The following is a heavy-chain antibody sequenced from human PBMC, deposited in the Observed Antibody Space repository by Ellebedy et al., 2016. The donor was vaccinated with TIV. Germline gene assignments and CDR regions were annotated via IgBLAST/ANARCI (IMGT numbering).Heavy chain of an antibody. Sequence: PGGSLRPSCAAPGFTFRRFWMAWVRKAPGKGLEGVANIKEVGSEKYYVDSVKGRFPISRDNAKNSLYLQMNTLRAEDTAVYYCARVPLDGAVAGTVEVAFDYWGQGTLVTVSS. CDR2: IKEVGSEK. CDR3: ARVPLDGAVAGTVEVAFDY. J-gene: IGHJ4*02. V-gene: IGHV3-7*03. D-gene: IGHD6-19*01. CDR1: GFTFRRFW.